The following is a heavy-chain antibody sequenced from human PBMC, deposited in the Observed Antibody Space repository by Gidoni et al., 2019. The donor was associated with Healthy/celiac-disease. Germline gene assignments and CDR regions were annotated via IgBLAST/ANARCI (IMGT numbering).Heavy chain of an antibody. V-gene: IGHV4-39*01. D-gene: IGHD3-22*01. CDR3: ARRYYDSSGYYQYYFDY. CDR2: IYYSGST. Sequence: QLQLQESGPGLVKPSETLSLTCALSGGSISSSSHYWGWIRQPPGKGLEWIGSIYYSGSTCYNPSLKRRVTISVDTSKNQFSLKVRSVTAADTDGYYGARRYYDSSGYYQYYFDYWGQGTLVTVSA. J-gene: IGHJ4*02. CDR1: GGSISSSSHY.